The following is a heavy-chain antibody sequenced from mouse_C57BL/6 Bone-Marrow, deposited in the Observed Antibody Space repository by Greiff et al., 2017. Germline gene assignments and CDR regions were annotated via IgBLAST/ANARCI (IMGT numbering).Heavy chain of an antibody. CDR3: ARHGNYAAWFAY. V-gene: IGHV1-63*01. Sequence: QVQLQQSGAELVRPGTSVKMSCKVSGYTFTNYWIGWAKQRPGHGLEWIGDIYPGGGYTNYNEKFKGKATLTADKSSSTAYMQFSSLTSEDSAIYYCARHGNYAAWFAYWGQGTLVTVSA. J-gene: IGHJ3*01. CDR2: IYPGGGYT. CDR1: GYTFTNYW. D-gene: IGHD2-1*01.